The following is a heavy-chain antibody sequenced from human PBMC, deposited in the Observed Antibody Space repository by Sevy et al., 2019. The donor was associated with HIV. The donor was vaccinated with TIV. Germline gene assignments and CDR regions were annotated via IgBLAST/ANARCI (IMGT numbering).Heavy chain of an antibody. D-gene: IGHD6-13*01. V-gene: IGHV1-18*01. CDR1: GYTFTSYG. CDR3: ARDSSSSWYPSYYYYGMDV. CDR2: ISAYNGNT. Sequence: ASVKVSCKASGYTFTSYGISWVRQAPGQGLEWMGWISAYNGNTNYAQKLQGRVTMTPDTSTGTAYMGLRSLRSDDTAVYYCARDSSSSWYPSYYYYGMDVWGQGTTVTVSS. J-gene: IGHJ6*02.